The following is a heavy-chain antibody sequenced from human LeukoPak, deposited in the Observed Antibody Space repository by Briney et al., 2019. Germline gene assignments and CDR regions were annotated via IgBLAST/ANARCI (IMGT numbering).Heavy chain of an antibody. CDR2: ISSSGSTI. V-gene: IGHV3-48*03. CDR3: ARIYDFWSGYPPLFDY. J-gene: IGHJ4*02. D-gene: IGHD3-3*01. Sequence: PGGSLRLSCAASGFTFSSYEMNWVRQAPGKGLEWVSYISSSGSTIYYADSVKGRFTISRDNAKNSLYLQMNSLRAEDTAVYYCARIYDFWSGYPPLFDYWGQGTLVTVSS. CDR1: GFTFSSYE.